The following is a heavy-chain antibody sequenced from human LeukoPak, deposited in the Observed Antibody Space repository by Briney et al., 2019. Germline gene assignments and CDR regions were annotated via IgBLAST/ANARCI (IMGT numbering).Heavy chain of an antibody. Sequence: EASVKVSCKASGYTFTGYYMHWVRQAPGQGLEWMGRINPNSGGTNYAQKFQGRVTMTRDTSISTAYMELSRLRSDDTAVYYCARDPVQSTLLDYWGQGTLVTVPS. CDR3: ARDPVQSTLLDY. V-gene: IGHV1-2*06. D-gene: IGHD1-26*01. CDR1: GYTFTGYY. J-gene: IGHJ4*02. CDR2: INPNSGGT.